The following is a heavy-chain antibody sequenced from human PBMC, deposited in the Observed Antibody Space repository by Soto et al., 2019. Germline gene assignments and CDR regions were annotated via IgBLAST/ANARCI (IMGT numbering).Heavy chain of an antibody. CDR1: GGSISSGGYY. CDR3: ARVGLSGDSYYFDY. J-gene: IGHJ4*02. D-gene: IGHD4-17*01. CDR2: IYYSGST. V-gene: IGHV4-31*03. Sequence: QVQLQESGPGLVKPSQTLSLTCTVSGGSISSGGYYWSWIRQHPGKGLEWIGYIYYSGSTYYNPSLKSRVTISVDTSKNQFSLKLSSVTAADTAVDYCARVGLSGDSYYFDYWGQGTLVTVSS.